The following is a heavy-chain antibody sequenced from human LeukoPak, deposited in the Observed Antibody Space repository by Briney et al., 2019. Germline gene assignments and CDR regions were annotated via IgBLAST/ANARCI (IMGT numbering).Heavy chain of an antibody. D-gene: IGHD6-19*01. CDR3: ASLTNSSGRSTFDY. CDR2: ISSNGGNT. V-gene: IGHV3-64*01. CDR1: GFTFSSYV. J-gene: IGHJ4*02. Sequence: GCSLTHSCPASGFTFSSYVMHWLRLAPAKELAYVSAISSNGGNTFYAYSVKGRFTVSRDSSNSTLYIQMGRLRPEDTAVYYCASLTNSSGRSTFDYWGLGTLVTVSS.